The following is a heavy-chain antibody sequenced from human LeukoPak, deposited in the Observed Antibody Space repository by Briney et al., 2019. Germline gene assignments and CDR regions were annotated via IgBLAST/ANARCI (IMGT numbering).Heavy chain of an antibody. Sequence: SSVKVSCKASGYTFTGYYMHWVRQAPGQGVEWMGWINPNNGGTNYAQKFQGRVTMTRDTSISTAYMELSRLRSDDTAVYYCAMSHDYYDSSGYYYFDYWGQGTLVTVSS. CDR1: GYTFTGYY. J-gene: IGHJ4*02. CDR3: AMSHDYYDSSGYYYFDY. D-gene: IGHD3-22*01. CDR2: INPNNGGT. V-gene: IGHV1-2*02.